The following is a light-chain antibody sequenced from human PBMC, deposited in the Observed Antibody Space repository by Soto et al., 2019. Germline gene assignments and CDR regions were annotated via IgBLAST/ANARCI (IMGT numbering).Light chain of an antibody. CDR1: QTISSW. V-gene: IGKV1-5*03. Sequence: DIQMTQCPSTLSASVGDRVTITCRASQTISSWLAWYQQKPGKAPKLLIYKASTLKSGVPSRFSGSGSGTEFTLTISSLQPDDFATYYCQHYNSYSEAFGQGTKVDI. CDR2: KAS. CDR3: QHYNSYSEA. J-gene: IGKJ1*01.